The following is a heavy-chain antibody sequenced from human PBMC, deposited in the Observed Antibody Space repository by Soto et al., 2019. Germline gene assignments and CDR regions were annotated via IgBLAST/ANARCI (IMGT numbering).Heavy chain of an antibody. CDR1: GGSISSSSYY. CDR3: ARNPFDFWSGYYMSNFDY. Sequence: SETLSLTCTVSGGSISSSSYYWGWILQPPGKGLERIGSIYYSGITYYNPSLKSRVTISVDTSKNQFSLKLSSVTAADTAAYYCARNPFDFWSGYYMSNFDYWGQGTLVTVS. V-gene: IGHV4-39*01. J-gene: IGHJ4*02. CDR2: IYYSGIT. D-gene: IGHD3-3*01.